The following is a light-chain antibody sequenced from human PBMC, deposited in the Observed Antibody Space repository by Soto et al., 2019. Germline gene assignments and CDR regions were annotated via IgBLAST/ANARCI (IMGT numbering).Light chain of an antibody. CDR3: QQYGTTPET. CDR1: QSLRNNN. CDR2: GGS. J-gene: IGKJ1*01. V-gene: IGKV3-20*01. Sequence: EIVLTQSPGTLSLSPGERATLSCRASQSLRNNNLAWYQQKPGQAPRLLIYGGSSRATGVPDRFSGSGSGTDFIFTISRLEPEDFAMYYCQQYGTTPETFGQGTKVAI.